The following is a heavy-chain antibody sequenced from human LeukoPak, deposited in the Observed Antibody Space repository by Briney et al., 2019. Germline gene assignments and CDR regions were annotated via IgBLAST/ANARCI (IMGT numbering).Heavy chain of an antibody. V-gene: IGHV4-39*01. Sequence: SETLSLTCAVSGDSISSSSYSWGWIRQPPGKGLEWIVSIYYSGSTYHNPSLKSQITISVDTSKNQFFLKLSSVTAADTAVYYCARHSDCVTSSCYTGYFDYWGQGTLVTVSS. CDR1: GDSISSSSYS. CDR2: IYYSGST. D-gene: IGHD2-2*02. J-gene: IGHJ4*02. CDR3: ARHSDCVTSSCYTGYFDY.